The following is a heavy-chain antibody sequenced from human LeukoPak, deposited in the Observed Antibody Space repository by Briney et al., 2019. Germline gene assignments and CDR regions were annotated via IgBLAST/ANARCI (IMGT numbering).Heavy chain of an antibody. CDR3: AKDYGFGELSWGYYFDY. V-gene: IGHV3-23*01. CDR2: ISGSGGST. Sequence: GGSLRLSCAASGFTFSSYAMSWVRQAPGKGLEWGSAISGSGGSTYYADSVKGRFTISRDNSKNTLYLQMNSLRAEDTAVYYCAKDYGFGELSWGYYFDYWGQGTLVTVSS. J-gene: IGHJ4*02. D-gene: IGHD3-10*01. CDR1: GFTFSSYA.